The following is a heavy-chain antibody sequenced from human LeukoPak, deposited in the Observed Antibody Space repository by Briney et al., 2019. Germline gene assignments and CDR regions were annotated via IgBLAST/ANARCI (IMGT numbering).Heavy chain of an antibody. CDR3: ARGDFWSGYYF. V-gene: IGHV4-34*01. D-gene: IGHD3-3*01. CDR1: GGSFSGYY. Sequence: SETLSLTCAVYGGSFSGYYWSWIRQPPRKGLEWIGEINHSGSTNYNPSLKSRVTISVDTSKNQFSLKLSSVTAADTAVYYCARGDFWSGYYFGGQGTLVTVSS. J-gene: IGHJ4*02. CDR2: INHSGST.